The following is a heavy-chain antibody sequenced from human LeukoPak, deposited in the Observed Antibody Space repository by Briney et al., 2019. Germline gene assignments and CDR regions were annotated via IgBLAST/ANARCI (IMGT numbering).Heavy chain of an antibody. Sequence: ASVKVSCKASGYTFTSYAMHRVRQAPGQRLEWMGWINAGNGNTKYSQKFQGRVTITRDTSASTAYMELSSLRSEDTAVYYCARGAARPSYLDYWGQGTLVTVSS. J-gene: IGHJ4*02. D-gene: IGHD6-6*01. CDR1: GYTFTSYA. CDR2: INAGNGNT. CDR3: ARGAARPSYLDY. V-gene: IGHV1-3*01.